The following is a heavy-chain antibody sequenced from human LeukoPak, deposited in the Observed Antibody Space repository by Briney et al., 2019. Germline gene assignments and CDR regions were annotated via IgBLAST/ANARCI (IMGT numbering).Heavy chain of an antibody. CDR1: GYTFTGYY. J-gene: IGHJ4*02. CDR3: ARLAAPEVVSYYFDY. D-gene: IGHD6-6*01. Sequence: ASVKVSCKASGYTFTGYYMHWVRQGPGQGLEWMGWINPNSGGTNYAQKFQGRVTMTRDTSISTAYMELSRLRSDDTAVYYCARLAAPEVVSYYFDYWGQGTLVTVSS. V-gene: IGHV1-2*02. CDR2: INPNSGGT.